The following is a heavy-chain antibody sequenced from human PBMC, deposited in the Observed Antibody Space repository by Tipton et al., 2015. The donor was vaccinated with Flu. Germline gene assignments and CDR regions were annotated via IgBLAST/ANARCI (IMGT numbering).Heavy chain of an antibody. CDR1: GGSINSDSYY. CDR3: ARPHTPYFYGMDV. D-gene: IGHD2-2*02. CDR2: IYYTGTT. Sequence: TLSLTCTVSGGSINSDSYYWGWIRQTPGKGLQWIGSIYYTGTTSYNPSLQGRVTISADRSKNQFSLEMSSLTAADTAVYYCARPHTPYFYGMDVWDQGTTVTVSS. V-gene: IGHV4-39*07. J-gene: IGHJ6*02.